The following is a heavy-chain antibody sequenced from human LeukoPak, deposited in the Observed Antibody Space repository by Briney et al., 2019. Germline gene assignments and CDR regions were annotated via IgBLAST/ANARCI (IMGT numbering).Heavy chain of an antibody. D-gene: IGHD2-2*01. CDR3: ATIVVVPAATINWFDP. CDR1: GYTLTELS. Sequence: ASVKVSCKVSGYTLTELSMHWVRQAPGKGLEWMGGSDPEDGETIYAQKFQGRVTMTEDTSTDTAYMELSSLRSEDTAVYYCATIVVVPAATINWFDPWGQGTLVTVSS. V-gene: IGHV1-24*01. CDR2: SDPEDGET. J-gene: IGHJ5*02.